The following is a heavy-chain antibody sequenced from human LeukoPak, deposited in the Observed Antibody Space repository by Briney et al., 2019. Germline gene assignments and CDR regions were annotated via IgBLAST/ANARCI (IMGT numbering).Heavy chain of an antibody. CDR2: IVVGCGNT. J-gene: IGHJ4*02. V-gene: IGHV1-58*01. CDR3: AASPDYYDSSGYSYYFDY. CDR1: GFTFTSSA. Sequence: SVNVSCKASGFTFTSSAVQWVRQARGQRLEWIGWIVVGCGNTNYAQKFQERVTITKDMSTSTAYMELSSLRSEDTAVYYCAASPDYYDSSGYSYYFDYWGQGTLVTVSS. D-gene: IGHD3-22*01.